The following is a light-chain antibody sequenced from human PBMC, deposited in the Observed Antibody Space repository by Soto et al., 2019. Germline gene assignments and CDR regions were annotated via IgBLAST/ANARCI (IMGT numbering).Light chain of an antibody. CDR2: LNSDGSH. V-gene: IGLV4-69*01. CDR3: QTWGSGIVV. Sequence: QSVLTQSPSASASLGASVKLTCTLSSGHSNYAIAWHQQQSEKGPRYLMKLNSDGSHSKGDGIPDRFSGSSSGAERYLTISSLQSEEEADYYCQTWGSGIVVLGGGTKLTVL. CDR1: SGHSNYA. J-gene: IGLJ2*01.